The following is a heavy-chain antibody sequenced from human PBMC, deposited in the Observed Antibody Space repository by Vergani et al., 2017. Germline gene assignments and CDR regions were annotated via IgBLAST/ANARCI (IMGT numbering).Heavy chain of an antibody. CDR1: GGSINSHNYY. J-gene: IGHJ4*02. Sequence: QVQLQESGPGLVKPSQTLSLTCTVSGGSINSHNYYWSWIRQPAGKGLEWIVRIHTSGSTNYNPSLKSRVTMSADTSKNQFSLNLTSVTAADPAVYLCARGSCFWGSCYKALFDYSGQGILVTVAS. CDR3: ARGSCFWGSCYKALFDY. D-gene: IGHD3-16*01. V-gene: IGHV4-61*02. CDR2: IHTSGST.